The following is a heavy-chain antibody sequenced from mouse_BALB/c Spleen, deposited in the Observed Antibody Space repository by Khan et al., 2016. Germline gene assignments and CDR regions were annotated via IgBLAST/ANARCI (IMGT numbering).Heavy chain of an antibody. CDR3: ARANYYAMDY. J-gene: IGHJ4*01. Sequence: EVKLLESGGGLVQPGGSLNLSCAASGFDFSRYWMSWARQAPGKGQDWIGEINPGSSTINYTPSLKDKFIISRDNAKNTLYLQMSKVRSEDTALYYCARANYYAMDYWGQGTSVTVSS. D-gene: IGHD4-1*01. CDR1: GFDFSRYW. V-gene: IGHV4-2*02. CDR2: INPGSSTI.